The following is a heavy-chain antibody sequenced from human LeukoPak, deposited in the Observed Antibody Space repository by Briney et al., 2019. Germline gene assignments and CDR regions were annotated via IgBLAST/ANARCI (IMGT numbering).Heavy chain of an antibody. V-gene: IGHV3-48*03. CDR3: AKDMYSSSWYYFDY. Sequence: AGGSLRLSCADSGFTFSNYEMNWVRQVPGKGLEWVSYISSSGSSIYYADSVKGRFTISRDNAKNSLYLQMNSLRAEDTAVYYCAKDMYSSSWYYFDYWGPGTLVTVSS. CDR2: ISSSGSSI. D-gene: IGHD6-13*01. J-gene: IGHJ4*02. CDR1: GFTFSNYE.